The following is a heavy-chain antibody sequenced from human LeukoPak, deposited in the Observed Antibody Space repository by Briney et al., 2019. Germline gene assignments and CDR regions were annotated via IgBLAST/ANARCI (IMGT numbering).Heavy chain of an antibody. CDR3: ASFGYGGTTPLDY. V-gene: IGHV4-4*07. CDR2: ICTSGST. D-gene: IGHD4-23*01. Sequence: PSETLSLTCTVSGGSISSYYWSWIRQPAGKGLEWIGRICTSGSTNYNPSLKSRVTMSVDSSKNQFSLKLTSVTAADTAVYYCASFGYGGTTPLDYWGQGTLVIVSS. J-gene: IGHJ4*02. CDR1: GGSISSYY.